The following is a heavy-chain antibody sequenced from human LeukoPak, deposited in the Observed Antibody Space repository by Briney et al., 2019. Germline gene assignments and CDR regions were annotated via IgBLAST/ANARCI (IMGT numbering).Heavy chain of an antibody. D-gene: IGHD3-22*01. V-gene: IGHV3-30*03. CDR3: ARASDYYYDSSGSQDY. CDR1: GFTFDDYG. J-gene: IGHJ4*02. Sequence: GGSLRLSCAASGFTFDDYGMHWVRQAPGKGLEWVAVISYDGSNKYYADSVKGRFTISRDNSKNTLYLQMNSLRAEDTAVYYCARASDYYYDSSGSQDYWGQGTLVTVSS. CDR2: ISYDGSNK.